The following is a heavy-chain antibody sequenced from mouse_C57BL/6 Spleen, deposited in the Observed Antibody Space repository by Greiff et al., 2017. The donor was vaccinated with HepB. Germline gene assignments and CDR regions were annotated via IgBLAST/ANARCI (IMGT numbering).Heavy chain of an antibody. V-gene: IGHV1-52*01. J-gene: IGHJ2*01. CDR2: IDPSDSET. CDR1: GYTFTSYW. Sequence: QVQLQQPGAELVRPGSSVKLSCKASGYTFTSYWMHWVKQRPIQGLEWIGNIDPSDSETHYNQKFKDKATLTVDKSSSTAYMQLSSLTSEDSAVYYCARSRKYDYDVDYWGQGTTLTVSS. D-gene: IGHD2-4*01. CDR3: ARSRKYDYDVDY.